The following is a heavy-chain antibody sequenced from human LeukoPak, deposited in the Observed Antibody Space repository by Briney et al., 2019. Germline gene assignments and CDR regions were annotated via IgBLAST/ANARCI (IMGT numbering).Heavy chain of an antibody. V-gene: IGHV1-18*01. Sequence: ASVKVSCKASGYTFTSYGISWVRQAPGQGHEWMGWISAYNGNTNYAQKLQGRVTMTTDTSTSTAYMELRSLRSDDTAVYYCARDPQYSSGWYGAFDIWGQGTMVTVSS. D-gene: IGHD6-19*01. CDR2: ISAYNGNT. J-gene: IGHJ3*02. CDR3: ARDPQYSSGWYGAFDI. CDR1: GYTFTSYG.